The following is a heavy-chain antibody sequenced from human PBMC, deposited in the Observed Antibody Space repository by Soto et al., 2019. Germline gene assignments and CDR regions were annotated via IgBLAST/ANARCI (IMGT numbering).Heavy chain of an antibody. CDR2: IKQDGSEK. Sequence: PGVSLRLSCSASGFTFSSYWMSWVRQAPGKGLEWVANIKQDGSEKYYVDSVKGRFTISRDNAKNSLYLQMNSLRAEDTAVYYGARLSGYSSGSFDYWGEGILVTVSS. J-gene: IGHJ4*02. V-gene: IGHV3-7*01. CDR1: GFTFSSYW. CDR3: ARLSGYSSGSFDY. D-gene: IGHD6-19*01.